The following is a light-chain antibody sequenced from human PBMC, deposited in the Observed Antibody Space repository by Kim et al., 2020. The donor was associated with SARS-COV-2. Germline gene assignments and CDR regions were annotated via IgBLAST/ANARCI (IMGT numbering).Light chain of an antibody. J-gene: IGKJ2*01. Sequence: SASVGDRVTITCRASQSITAYLNWYQHNQGTAPRLLISAASNLQSGVPSRFSGRRSGTDFTLTISSLQPEDFATYYCQQSYSIPYTFGQGTKLEIK. CDR1: QSITAY. CDR2: AAS. V-gene: IGKV1-39*01. CDR3: QQSYSIPYT.